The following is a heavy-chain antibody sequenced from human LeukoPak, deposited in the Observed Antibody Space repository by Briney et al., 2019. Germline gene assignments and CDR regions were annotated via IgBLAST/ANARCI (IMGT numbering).Heavy chain of an antibody. CDR3: ATSPTAMVTDY. Sequence: SETLSLTCAVYGGSFSGYYWSWIRQPPGKGLEWIGEINHSGSTNYNPSLKSRVTISVDTSKNQFSLKLSSVTAADTAVYYCATSPTAMVTDYWGQGTLVTVSS. CDR2: INHSGST. V-gene: IGHV4-34*01. D-gene: IGHD5-18*01. J-gene: IGHJ4*02. CDR1: GGSFSGYY.